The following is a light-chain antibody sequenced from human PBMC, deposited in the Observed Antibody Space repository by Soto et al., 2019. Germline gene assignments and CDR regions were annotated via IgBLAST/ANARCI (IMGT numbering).Light chain of an antibody. Sequence: EIVLTQSPGTLSLSPGERSTLSCRASQSVSNNYLAWYQQKPGXAPXXLIYCAATRATGNPARFSGSGSGTEFTLTISSLEPEDFAVYYCQQRSNSPTFGQGTRLEIK. CDR3: QQRSNSPT. CDR2: CAA. J-gene: IGKJ5*01. CDR1: QSVSNNY. V-gene: IGKV3D-20*02.